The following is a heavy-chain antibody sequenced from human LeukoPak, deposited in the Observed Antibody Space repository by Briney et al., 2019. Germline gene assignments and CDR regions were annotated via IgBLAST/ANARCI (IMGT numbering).Heavy chain of an antibody. D-gene: IGHD6-13*01. CDR3: ATTTAAGDYYFDY. CDR1: GGSLTNYY. CDR2: IYTSGST. V-gene: IGHV4-4*07. Sequence: PSETLSLTCTVSGGSLTNYYCSWIRQPAGKGLEWIGRIYTSGSTNYNPSLKSRVTISVDTSKNQFSLKLSSVTAADTAVYYCATTTAAGDYYFDYWGQGTLVTVSS. J-gene: IGHJ4*02.